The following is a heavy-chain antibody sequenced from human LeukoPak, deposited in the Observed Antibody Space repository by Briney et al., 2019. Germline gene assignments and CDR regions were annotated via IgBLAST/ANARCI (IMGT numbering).Heavy chain of an antibody. CDR1: GFTFSSYA. CDR2: ISSSSAI. CDR3: VRFGSRWFLDY. Sequence: GGSLRLSCAASGFTFSSYAVTWVRQAPGKGLEWVSYISSSSAIYYADSVKGRFTISRDNAKNSLYLQMNSLRAEDTAVYYCVRFGSRWFLDYWGQGTLVTVSS. V-gene: IGHV3-48*04. J-gene: IGHJ4*02. D-gene: IGHD6-13*01.